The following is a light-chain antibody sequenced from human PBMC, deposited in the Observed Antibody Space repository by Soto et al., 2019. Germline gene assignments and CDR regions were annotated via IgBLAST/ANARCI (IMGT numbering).Light chain of an antibody. CDR3: QQYNKWPLT. CDR2: AAS. Sequence: EIVLTQSPVTLSVSPGEGATLSCRASQSVAGDLAWFQQTPGQVPRLLIYAASTRATGIPARFSGSGSGTDFTLTISSLQSEDFAVYYCQQYNKWPLTFGEGTKVDI. CDR1: QSVAGD. J-gene: IGKJ4*01. V-gene: IGKV3-15*01.